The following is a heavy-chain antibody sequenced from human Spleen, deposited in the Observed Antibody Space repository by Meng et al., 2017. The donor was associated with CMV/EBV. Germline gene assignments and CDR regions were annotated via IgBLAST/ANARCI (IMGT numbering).Heavy chain of an antibody. D-gene: IGHD2/OR15-2a*01. V-gene: IGHV4-59*01. Sequence: SETLSLTCTVSGGSLSGYYWSWIRQPPGKGLEWIGHIYHSGSANFNPSLKRRVTISVDTSKNQFSLKLSSVTAAGTAGDYCARSNRGGFDYWGQGTLVTVSS. CDR2: IYHSGSA. J-gene: IGHJ4*02. CDR1: GGSLSGYY. CDR3: ARSNRGGFDY.